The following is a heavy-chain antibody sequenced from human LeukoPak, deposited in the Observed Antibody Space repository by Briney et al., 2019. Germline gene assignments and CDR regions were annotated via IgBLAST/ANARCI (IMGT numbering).Heavy chain of an antibody. J-gene: IGHJ4*02. CDR1: GFTFTSHS. CDR2: ITSSSSTI. CDR3: ARGITGMAFFDY. Sequence: GGSLRLSCAASGFTFTSHSMNWVRQAPGKGLEWISYITSSSSTIYYADSVKGRFTISRDNAKNSLYLQMNSLRDEDTGVYYCARGITGMAFFDYWGQGTLVTISS. D-gene: IGHD3-16*01. V-gene: IGHV3-48*02.